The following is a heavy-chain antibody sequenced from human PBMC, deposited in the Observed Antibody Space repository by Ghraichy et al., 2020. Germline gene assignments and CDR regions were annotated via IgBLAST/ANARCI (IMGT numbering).Heavy chain of an antibody. J-gene: IGHJ6*02. CDR1: GGSISSSNW. CDR3: ASRGTTVTTVYYYYGMDV. V-gene: IGHV4-4*02. CDR2: IYHSGST. D-gene: IGHD4-17*01. Sequence: SETLSLTCAVSGGSISSSNWWSWVRQPPGKGLEWIGEIYHSGSTNYNPSLKSRVTISVDKSKNQFSLKLSSVTAADTAVYYCASRGTTVTTVYYYYGMDVWGQGTTVTVSS.